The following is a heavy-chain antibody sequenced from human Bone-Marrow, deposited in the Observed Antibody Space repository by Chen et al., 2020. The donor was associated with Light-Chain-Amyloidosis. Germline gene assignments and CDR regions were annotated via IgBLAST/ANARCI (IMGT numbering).Heavy chain of an antibody. D-gene: IGHD2-21*01. CDR1: GYTLTSFV. Sequence: QVQLVQSGPEMKKPGASLNVSCKASGYTLTSFVLNWVRQAPGQGLEWMGRISTFNGNTNYAQKVQGRVTMSTDASTSTAYLELKKLTFDDTAVYYCARQYSLNWFDIWGQGTLISVSS. CDR3: ARQYSLNWFDI. J-gene: IGHJ5*02. CDR2: ISTFNGNT. V-gene: IGHV1-18*01.